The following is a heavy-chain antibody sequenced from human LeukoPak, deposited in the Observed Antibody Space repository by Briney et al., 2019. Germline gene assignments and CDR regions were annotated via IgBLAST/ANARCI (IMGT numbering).Heavy chain of an antibody. V-gene: IGHV3-53*01. CDR2: LYSGGYT. CDR3: ARVGDSGSFDS. D-gene: IGHD3-10*01. Sequence: GGSLRLSCAASGFIVSSDDMTWVRQAPGKGLQWVSVLYSGGYTDYADSVKGRFTISRDISKNTLYLQMNSLRAEDTAVYYCARVGDSGSFDSWGQGTLVTVSS. CDR1: GFIVSSDD. J-gene: IGHJ4*02.